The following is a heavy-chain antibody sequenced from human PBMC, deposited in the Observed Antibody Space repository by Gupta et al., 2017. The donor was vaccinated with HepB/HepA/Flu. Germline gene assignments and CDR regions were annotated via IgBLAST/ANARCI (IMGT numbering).Heavy chain of an antibody. Sequence: EVQLLESGGGLVQPGGSLRLSCAASGFTFSSYAMLWARQEPGKGLEWVAAISGSGGSTYYADSVKGRFTISRDNSKNTLYLQMNSLRAEDTAVYYCAKVYSSSWYGWFDYWGQGTLVTVSS. V-gene: IGHV3-23*01. CDR2: ISGSGGST. D-gene: IGHD6-13*01. CDR1: GFTFSSYA. J-gene: IGHJ4*02. CDR3: AKVYSSSWYGWFDY.